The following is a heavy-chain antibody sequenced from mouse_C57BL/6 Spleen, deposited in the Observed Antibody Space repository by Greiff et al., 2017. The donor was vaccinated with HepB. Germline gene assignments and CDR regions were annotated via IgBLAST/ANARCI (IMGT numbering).Heavy chain of an antibody. V-gene: IGHV5-17*01. CDR2: ISSGSSTI. D-gene: IGHD2-4*01. CDR1: GFTFSDYG. Sequence: EVKVVESGGGLVKPGGSLKLSCAASGFTFSDYGMHWVRQAPEKGLEWVAYISSGSSTIYYADTVKGRFTISRDNAKNTLFLQMTSLRSEDTAMYYCARDYDYHYYAMDYWGQGTSVTVSS. J-gene: IGHJ4*01. CDR3: ARDYDYHYYAMDY.